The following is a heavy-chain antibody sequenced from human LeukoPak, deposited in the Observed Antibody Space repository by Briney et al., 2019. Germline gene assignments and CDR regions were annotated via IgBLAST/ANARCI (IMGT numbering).Heavy chain of an antibody. CDR3: ARVAPGEGHSDY. J-gene: IGHJ4*02. V-gene: IGHV1-8*03. CDR2: MNPNSGNT. Sequence: ASVKVSCKASGYTFTSYDINWVRQATGQGLEWMGWMNPNSGNTGYAQKFQGRVTITRNTSVSTAYMELSSLRSEDTAVYYCARVAPGEGHSDYWGQGTLVTVSS. CDR1: GYTFTSYD. D-gene: IGHD2-21*01.